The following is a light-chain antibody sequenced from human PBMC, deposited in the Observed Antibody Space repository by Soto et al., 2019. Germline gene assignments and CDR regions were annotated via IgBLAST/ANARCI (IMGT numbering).Light chain of an antibody. Sequence: QSVLTQPPSASGTPGQRVTISCSGSSSNIGSNTVNWYQQLPGTAPKLLIYSNNQRPSGVSNRFSGSKSGNTASLTISGLQAEDEADYYCCSYEGSNSTLVFGGGTKLTVL. CDR1: SSNIGSNT. CDR3: CSYEGSNSTLV. J-gene: IGLJ2*01. CDR2: SNN. V-gene: IGLV1-44*01.